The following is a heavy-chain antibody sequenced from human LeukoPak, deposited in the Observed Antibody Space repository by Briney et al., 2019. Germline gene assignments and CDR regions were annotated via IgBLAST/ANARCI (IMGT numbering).Heavy chain of an antibody. CDR2: INHSGST. CDR1: GGSFSGYY. CDR3: ARGLQKAVAGTFDY. Sequence: SETLPLTCAVYGGSFSGYYWSWIRQPPGKGLEWIGEINHSGSTNYNPSLKSRVTISVDTSKNQFSLKLSSVTAADTAVYYCARGLQKAVAGTFDYWCQGTLVTVSS. V-gene: IGHV4-34*01. J-gene: IGHJ4*02. D-gene: IGHD6-19*01.